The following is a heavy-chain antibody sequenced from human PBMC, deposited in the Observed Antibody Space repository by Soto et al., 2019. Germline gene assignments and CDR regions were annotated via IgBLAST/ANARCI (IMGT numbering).Heavy chain of an antibody. CDR2: ISGSGGST. Sequence: EVQLLESGGGLVQPGGSLRLSRAASGFTLSSYAMSWVRQAPGKGLEWVSAISGSGGSTYYADSVKGRFTISRDNSKNTLYLQMNSLRAEDTAVYYCAKDLIAVAGTGTSFDYWGQGTLVTVSS. V-gene: IGHV3-23*01. CDR1: GFTLSSYA. CDR3: AKDLIAVAGTGTSFDY. J-gene: IGHJ4*02. D-gene: IGHD6-19*01.